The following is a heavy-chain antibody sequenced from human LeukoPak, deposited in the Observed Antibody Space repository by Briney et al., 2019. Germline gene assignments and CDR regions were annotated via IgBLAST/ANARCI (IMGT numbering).Heavy chain of an antibody. Sequence: SETLSLTCAVYGGSFSGYYWSWIRQPPGKGLEWIGEINHSGSTNYNPSLKRRVTISVDTSKIQFSLKLSSVTAADTAVYYCARAAHAGGDSAMANTLDYWGQGTLVTVSS. J-gene: IGHJ4*02. CDR1: GGSFSGYY. CDR3: ARAAHAGGDSAMANTLDY. CDR2: INHSGST. V-gene: IGHV4-34*01. D-gene: IGHD5-18*01.